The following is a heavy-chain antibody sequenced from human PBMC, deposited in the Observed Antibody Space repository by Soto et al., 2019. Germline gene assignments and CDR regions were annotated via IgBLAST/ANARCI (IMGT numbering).Heavy chain of an antibody. CDR2: IVVGSGNT. Sequence: QMQLVQSGPEVKKPGTSVKVSCKASGFTFTSSAVQWVRQARGQRLEWIGWIVVGSGNTNYAQKFQERVTINREMSTSTAYMELSSLGSEDTAVYYCAADRNYFGGDCYVDWGQGTLVTVSS. CDR3: AADRNYFGGDCYVD. CDR1: GFTFTSSA. D-gene: IGHD2-21*02. J-gene: IGHJ4*02. V-gene: IGHV1-58*01.